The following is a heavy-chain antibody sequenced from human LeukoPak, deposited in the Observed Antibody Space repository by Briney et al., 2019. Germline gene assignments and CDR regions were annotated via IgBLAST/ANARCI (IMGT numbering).Heavy chain of an antibody. V-gene: IGHV3-23*01. D-gene: IGHD3-22*01. CDR1: GFTFSSYA. CDR2: ISGSGGST. CDR3: AKGYYYDSSGYYSFDY. Sequence: GGSLRLSCAASGFTFSSYAMSWVRQAPGKGLEWVSAISGSGGSTYYADSVRGRFTISRDNSKNTLYLQMNSLRAEDTAVYYCAKGYYYDSSGYYSFDYRGQGTLVTVSS. J-gene: IGHJ4*02.